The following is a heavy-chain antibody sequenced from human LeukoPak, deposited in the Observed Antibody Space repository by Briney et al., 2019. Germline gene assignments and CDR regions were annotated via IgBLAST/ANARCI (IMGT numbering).Heavy chain of an antibody. Sequence: GGSLRLSCAASGFSFSNYAMSWVRQAPGKGLEGVSAISGNGGSLYYADSMKGRFTISRDNSKSELYLQVNSLTAEDTAVYYCAKRDAYDSSGFSPLFDHWGQGTLVTVSS. CDR2: ISGNGGSL. CDR3: AKRDAYDSSGFSPLFDH. D-gene: IGHD3-22*01. J-gene: IGHJ4*02. V-gene: IGHV3-23*01. CDR1: GFSFSNYA.